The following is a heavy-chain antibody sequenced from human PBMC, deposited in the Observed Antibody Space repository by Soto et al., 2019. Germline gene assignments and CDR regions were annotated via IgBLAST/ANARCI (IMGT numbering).Heavy chain of an antibody. CDR2: ISGSVGST. V-gene: IGHV3-23*01. J-gene: IGHJ6*02. CDR3: AKWAIFGVVMPPSGMDV. CDR1: GFTFSSYA. D-gene: IGHD3-3*01. Sequence: GGSLRLSCAASGFTFSSYAMSWVRQAPGKGLEWVSAISGSVGSTYYADSVKGRFTISRDNSKNTLYLQMNSLRAEDTAVYYCAKWAIFGVVMPPSGMDVWGQGTRVTVSS.